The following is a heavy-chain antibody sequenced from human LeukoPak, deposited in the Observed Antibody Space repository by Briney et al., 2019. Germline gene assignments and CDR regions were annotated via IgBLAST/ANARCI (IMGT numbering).Heavy chain of an antibody. J-gene: IGHJ3*02. CDR2: IYTSGST. Sequence: SETLSLTCTVSGGSISSYYWSWIPQPAGKALEWIGRIYTSGSTNYNPSLKSRVTMSVDTSKNQFSLKLSSVTAADTAVYYCARDRGIIRFLGAFDIWGQGTMVTVSS. CDR3: ARDRGIIRFLGAFDI. CDR1: GGSISSYY. D-gene: IGHD3-3*01. V-gene: IGHV4-4*07.